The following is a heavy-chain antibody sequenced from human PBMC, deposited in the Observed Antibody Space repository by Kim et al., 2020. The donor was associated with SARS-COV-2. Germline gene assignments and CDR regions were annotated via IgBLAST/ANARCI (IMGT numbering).Heavy chain of an antibody. CDR1: GFTFSSYD. J-gene: IGHJ4*02. D-gene: IGHD3-22*01. CDR3: ARLRVIQFDY. Sequence: GGSLRLSCVASGFTFSSYDMTWVRQAPGKGLEWISCITTGDSTTYYAESVKGRFTISRDTAKNTLYLQMSSLKAEDTAVYYCARLRVIQFDYWGQGSVVAVPS. CDR2: ITTGDSTT. V-gene: IGHV3-48*03.